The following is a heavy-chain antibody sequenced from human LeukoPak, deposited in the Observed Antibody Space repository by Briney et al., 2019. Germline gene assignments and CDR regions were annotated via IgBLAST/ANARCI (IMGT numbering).Heavy chain of an antibody. J-gene: IGHJ4*02. CDR1: GFTFSIYW. CDR2: MKGDGSVK. CDR3: TTDPLYSYGFFIDY. Sequence: GGSLRLSCAASGFTFSIYWMSWVRQAPGKGLEWVASMKGDGSVKHFLDSVEGRFTISRDNAKNSLYLQMNSLKTEDTAVYYCTTDPLYSYGFFIDYWGQGTLVTVSS. D-gene: IGHD5-18*01. V-gene: IGHV3-7*03.